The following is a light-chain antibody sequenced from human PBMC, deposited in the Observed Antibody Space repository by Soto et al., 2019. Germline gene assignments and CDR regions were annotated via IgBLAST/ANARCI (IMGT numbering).Light chain of an antibody. CDR2: EVN. J-gene: IGLJ1*01. V-gene: IGLV2-8*01. CDR1: SSDVGGYNY. Sequence: QAVVTQPPSASGSPGQSVAISCTGTSSDVGGYNYVSWYQQHPGKAPKLMIYEVNKRPSGVPDRFSGSKSGNTASLTVSGLQAEDEADYYCSSYTDVVTLEVFGPGTQLTVL. CDR3: SSYTDVVTLEV.